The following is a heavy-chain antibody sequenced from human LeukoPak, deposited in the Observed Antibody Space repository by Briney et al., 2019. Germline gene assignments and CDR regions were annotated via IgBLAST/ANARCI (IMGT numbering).Heavy chain of an antibody. J-gene: IGHJ4*02. CDR1: GGTFSSYA. CDR3: ARKGSNYPFDY. CDR2: INPNSGGT. V-gene: IGHV1-18*01. D-gene: IGHD4-11*01. Sequence: ASVKVSCKASGGTFSSYAISWVRQAPGQGLEWMGRINPNSGGTNYAQKFQGRVTMTTDTSTSTAYMELWSLRSDDTAVYYCARKGSNYPFDYWGQGTLVTVSS.